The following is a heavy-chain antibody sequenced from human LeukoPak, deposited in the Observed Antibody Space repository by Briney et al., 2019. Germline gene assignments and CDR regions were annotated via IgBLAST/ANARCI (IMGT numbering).Heavy chain of an antibody. CDR3: ARRRGNWAFDI. D-gene: IGHD1-1*01. CDR2: IYYSGST. V-gene: IGHV4-59*08. CDR1: GGSIRSYY. J-gene: IGHJ3*02. Sequence: PSETLSLTCTVSGGSIRSYYWSWIRQPPGKGPEWIGYIYYSGSTNYNPSLKSRVTIPVDTSKNQFSLKLSSVTAADTAVYYCARRRGNWAFDIWGQGTMVTVSS.